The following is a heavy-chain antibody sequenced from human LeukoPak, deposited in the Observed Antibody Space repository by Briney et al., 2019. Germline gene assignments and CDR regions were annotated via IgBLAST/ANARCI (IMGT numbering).Heavy chain of an antibody. D-gene: IGHD3-22*01. Sequence: PGGSLRLSCAASGFTFSSYAMSWVRQAPGKGLEWVSAIRGSGGSTYYADSVKGRFTISRDNSKNTLYLQMNSLRAEDTAVYYCAKEADYYDSSGYYVPGAFDIWGQGTMVTVSS. CDR3: AKEADYYDSSGYYVPGAFDI. CDR2: IRGSGGST. V-gene: IGHV3-23*01. J-gene: IGHJ3*02. CDR1: GFTFSSYA.